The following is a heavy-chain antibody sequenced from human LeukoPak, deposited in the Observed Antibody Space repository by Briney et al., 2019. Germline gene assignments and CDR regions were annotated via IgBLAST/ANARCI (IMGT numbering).Heavy chain of an antibody. CDR3: AVSSSGRGAFDI. CDR1: GFTFSSSW. D-gene: IGHD6-6*01. CDR2: INSIGSST. V-gene: IGHV3-74*01. Sequence: GGSLRLSCAASGFTFSSSWMHWVRQAPGKGLVWVSRINSIGSSTDYADSVKGRFTISRDNSKNTLYLQMNSLRAEDTAVYYCAVSSSGRGAFDIWGQGTMVTVSS. J-gene: IGHJ3*02.